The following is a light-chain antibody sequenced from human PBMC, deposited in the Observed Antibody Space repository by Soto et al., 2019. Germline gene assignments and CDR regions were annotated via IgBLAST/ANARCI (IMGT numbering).Light chain of an antibody. V-gene: IGKV3-15*01. J-gene: IGKJ1*01. CDR1: QSVSNN. Sequence: ILMTQSPATLSVSPGERATLSCRASQSVSNNLAWYQQKPGQAPRLLIYDASTRATGIPARFSGSGSGTAFILTISGLQSEDFAVYYCQQYNNWPPWTFGQGTKVEIK. CDR3: QQYNNWPPWT. CDR2: DAS.